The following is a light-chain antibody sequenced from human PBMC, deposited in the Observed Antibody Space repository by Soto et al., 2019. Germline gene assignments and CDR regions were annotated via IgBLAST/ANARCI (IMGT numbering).Light chain of an antibody. J-gene: IGKJ4*01. V-gene: IGKV1-27*01. Sequence: DIKMTQSPSSLSASVGDRVTITCRASQDIRNYLAWYQLKPGKGPKLLIFAASRLQSGVPSRFSGSGSGTDFTLTISSLQPEDVATYFCQKYDSALLTFGGGTKVEI. CDR3: QKYDSALLT. CDR2: AAS. CDR1: QDIRNY.